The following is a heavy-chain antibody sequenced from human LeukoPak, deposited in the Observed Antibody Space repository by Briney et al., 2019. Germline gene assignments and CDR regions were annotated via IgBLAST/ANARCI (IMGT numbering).Heavy chain of an antibody. D-gene: IGHD2-2*01. J-gene: IGHJ4*02. CDR2: IYHSGST. V-gene: IGHV4-59*08. CDR1: GGSISSYY. Sequence: SETLSLTCTVSGGSISSYYWSWIRQPPGKGLEWIGSIYHSGSTYYNPSLKSRVTISVDTSKNQFSLKLSSVTAADTAVYYCARLVPASDYWGQGTLVTVS. CDR3: ARLVPASDY.